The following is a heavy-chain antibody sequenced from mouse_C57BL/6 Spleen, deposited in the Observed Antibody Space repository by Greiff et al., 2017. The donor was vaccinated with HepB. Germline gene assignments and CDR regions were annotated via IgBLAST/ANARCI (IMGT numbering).Heavy chain of an antibody. CDR1: GFTFSSYT. V-gene: IGHV5-9*01. Sequence: EVKLMESGGGLVKPGGSLKLSCAASGFTFSSYTMSWVRQTPEKRLEWVATISGGGGNTYYPDSVKGRFTISRDNAKNTLYLQMSSLRSEDTALYYCARHDSNPFAYWGQGTLVTVSA. CDR2: ISGGGGNT. CDR3: ARHDSNPFAY. J-gene: IGHJ3*01. D-gene: IGHD2-5*01.